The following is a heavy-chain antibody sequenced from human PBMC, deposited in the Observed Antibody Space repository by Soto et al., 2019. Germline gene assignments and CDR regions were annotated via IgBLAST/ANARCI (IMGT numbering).Heavy chain of an antibody. V-gene: IGHV4-34*01. CDR1: GGSFSGYY. Sequence: SETLSLTCAVYGGSFSGYYWSCIRQPPGKGLEWIGEINHSGSTNYNPSLKSRVTISVDTSKNQFSLKLSSVTAADTAVYYCASRNCTNGVCYSGHNWFHPWGQGNRVTVSS. D-gene: IGHD2-8*01. CDR3: ASRNCTNGVCYSGHNWFHP. J-gene: IGHJ5*02. CDR2: INHSGST.